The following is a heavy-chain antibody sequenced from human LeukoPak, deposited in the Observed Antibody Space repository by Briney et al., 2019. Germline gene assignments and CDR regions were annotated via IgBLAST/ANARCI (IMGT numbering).Heavy chain of an antibody. CDR2: IIPIFGTA. D-gene: IGHD3-3*02. CDR1: GGTFSSYA. CDR3: AREVLAEPLDY. V-gene: IGHV1-69*01. Sequence: SVKVSCKASGGTFSSYAISWVRQAPGQGLEWMGGIIPIFGTANYAQKFQGRVTITADESTSTAYMELRSLRSDDTAVYYCAREVLAEPLDYWGQGTLVTVSS. J-gene: IGHJ4*02.